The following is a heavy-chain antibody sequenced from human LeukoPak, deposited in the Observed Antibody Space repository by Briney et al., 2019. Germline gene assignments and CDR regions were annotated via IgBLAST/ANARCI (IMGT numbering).Heavy chain of an antibody. V-gene: IGHV4-39*01. CDR3: ARQDTVNGMDV. CDR1: GGSLSSSSYY. J-gene: IGHJ6*02. D-gene: IGHD5-18*01. CDR2: IYYTGST. Sequence: SETLSLTCTVSGGSLSSSSYYWGWLRQPPGKGLDWIGNIYYTGSTYYNPSLKSRVTISVDTSKNQFSLKLRSVTAADTAVFYCARQDTVNGMDVWGQGTTVTVSS.